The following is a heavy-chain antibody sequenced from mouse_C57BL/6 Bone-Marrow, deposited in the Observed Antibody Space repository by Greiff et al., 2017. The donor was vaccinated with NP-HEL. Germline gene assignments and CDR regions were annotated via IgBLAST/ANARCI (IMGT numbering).Heavy chain of an antibody. CDR3: AREGDYVDY. Sequence: QVQLQQSGAELVRPGASVKLSCTASGFNIKDDYMHWVKQRPGQGLEWIGEIDPSDSYTNYNQKFKGKATLTVDTSSSTAYMQLSSLTSEDSAVYYCAREGDYVDYWGQGTTLTVSS. J-gene: IGHJ2*01. CDR1: GFNIKDDY. CDR2: IDPSDSYT. V-gene: IGHV1-50*01.